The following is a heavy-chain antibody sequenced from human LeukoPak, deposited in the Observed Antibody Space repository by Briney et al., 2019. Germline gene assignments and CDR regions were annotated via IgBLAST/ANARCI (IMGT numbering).Heavy chain of an antibody. V-gene: IGHV3-48*01. CDR3: AREGSGYYYYFDY. CDR1: GFTFSSYS. D-gene: IGHD3-22*01. CDR2: ISSSSSTI. J-gene: IGHJ4*02. Sequence: GGSLRLSCAASGFTFSSYSMNWVRQAPGKGLDWVSYISSSSSTIYYADSVKGRFTISRDNAKNSLYLQMNSLRAEDTAVYYCAREGSGYYYYFDYWGQGTLVTASS.